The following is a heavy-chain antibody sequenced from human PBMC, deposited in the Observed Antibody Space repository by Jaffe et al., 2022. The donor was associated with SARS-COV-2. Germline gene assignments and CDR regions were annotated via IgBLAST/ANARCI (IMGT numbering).Heavy chain of an antibody. D-gene: IGHD4-17*01. V-gene: IGHV4-34*01. J-gene: IGHJ4*02. CDR2: INHSGST. Sequence: QVQLQQWGAGLLKPSETLSLTCAVYGGSFSGYYWSWIRQPPGKGLEWIGEINHSGSTNYNPSLKSRVTISVDTSKNQFSLKLSSVTAADTAVYYCARHYGDQGEGGFDYWGQGTLVTVSS. CDR3: ARHYGDQGEGGFDY. CDR1: GGSFSGYY.